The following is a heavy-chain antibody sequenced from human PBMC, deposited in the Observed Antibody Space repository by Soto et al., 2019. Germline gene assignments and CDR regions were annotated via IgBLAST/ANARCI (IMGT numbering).Heavy chain of an antibody. CDR2: INHLGSI. CDR1: GGSLSDYF. D-gene: IGHD2-21*01. V-gene: IGHV4-34*01. J-gene: IGHJ6*03. Sequence: SETLSLTCVVSGGSLSDYFCSWIRQPPGMALEWIGEINHLGSINYNPSLKSRVTMSLDTSKNQFSLTLNSVTAADTATYYCARGGISHWAYFYYMDVWDRGTTVTVSS. CDR3: ARGGISHWAYFYYMDV.